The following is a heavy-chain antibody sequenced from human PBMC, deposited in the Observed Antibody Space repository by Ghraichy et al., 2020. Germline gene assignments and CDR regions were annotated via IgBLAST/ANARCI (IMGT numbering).Heavy chain of an antibody. CDR2: ISSSRHTK. D-gene: IGHD3-10*01. J-gene: IGHJ4*02. V-gene: IGHV3-48*02. CDR1: GFTLSDYA. Sequence: GGSLRLSCAASGFTLSDYAMNWVRQAPGKGLEWISYISSSRHTKIYADSVKGRFTISRENAKNSLYLQVNSLRDDDTAVYYCARGSGSIGQTYDYWGRGALVTVSS. CDR3: ARGSGSIGQTYDY.